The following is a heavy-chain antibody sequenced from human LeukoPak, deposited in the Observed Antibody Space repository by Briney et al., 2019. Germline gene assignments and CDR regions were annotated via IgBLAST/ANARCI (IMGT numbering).Heavy chain of an antibody. CDR1: GGSISSYY. CDR3: AAGRMITEVNALDY. Sequence: SETLSLTCTVSGGSISSYYWSRIRHPPGKGLEWIGFIYYSGITTYNPSLKSRVTISVDTSRNQFSLKMNSMTAAETALYYCAAGRMITEVNALDYWGQGTLVTVSS. CDR2: IYYSGIT. J-gene: IGHJ4*02. V-gene: IGHV4-59*08. D-gene: IGHD3-22*01.